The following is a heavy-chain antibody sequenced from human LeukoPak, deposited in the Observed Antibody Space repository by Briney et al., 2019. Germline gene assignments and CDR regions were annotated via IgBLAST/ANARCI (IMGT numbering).Heavy chain of an antibody. V-gene: IGHV3-23*01. Sequence: PGGSLRLSCAGSGLSVSYNYMTWVRQAPGKGLEWVSTISGSGGNTYCTDSVKGQFTISRDNSKNTLYLQMNSLRAEDTAVYYCAKPIRKLRYFDFDAFDIWGQGTMVTVSS. D-gene: IGHD3-9*01. CDR1: GLSVSYNY. CDR3: AKPIRKLRYFDFDAFDI. CDR2: ISGSGGNT. J-gene: IGHJ3*02.